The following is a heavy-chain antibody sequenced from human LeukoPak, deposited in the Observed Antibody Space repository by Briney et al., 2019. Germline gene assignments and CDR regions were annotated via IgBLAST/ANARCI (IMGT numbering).Heavy chain of an antibody. J-gene: IGHJ4*02. Sequence: SETLSLTCAVYGGSFSGYYWSWIRQPPGKGLEWIGEINHSGSTNYNPSLKSRVTISGDTSKNQFSLRLSSVTAADTAVYYCARLRGNYFPDYWGQGTLVTVSS. V-gene: IGHV4-34*01. CDR1: GGSFSGYY. D-gene: IGHD4-11*01. CDR3: ARLRGNYFPDY. CDR2: INHSGST.